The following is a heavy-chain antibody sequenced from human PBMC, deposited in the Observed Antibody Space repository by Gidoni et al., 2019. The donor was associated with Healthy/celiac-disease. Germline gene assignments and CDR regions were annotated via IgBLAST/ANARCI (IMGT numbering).Heavy chain of an antibody. CDR3: ARDGSGSYYYFDY. CDR2: IIPSLGIA. J-gene: IGHJ4*02. V-gene: IGHV1-69*08. D-gene: IGHD3-10*01. Sequence: QVQLVQSGAEVKKPGSSVKVSCKASGGTFSSYTISWVRQAPGQGLEWMGRIIPSLGIANYAQKFQGRVTITADKSTSTAYMELSSLRSEDTAVYYCARDGSGSYYYFDYWGQGTLVTVSS. CDR1: GGTFSSYT.